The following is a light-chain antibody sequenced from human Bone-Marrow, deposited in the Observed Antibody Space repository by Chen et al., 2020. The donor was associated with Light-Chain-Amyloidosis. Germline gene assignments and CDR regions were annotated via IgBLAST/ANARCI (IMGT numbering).Light chain of an antibody. CDR2: EVT. V-gene: IGLV2-14*01. Sequence: QSALTQPASVSGSPGQSITIPCTGTSSDVGGDNHVSWYQQPPDKAPKLMIYEVTNRPSWVPDRFSGCKSDNAASLTISGLQTEDAADYFCSSYTITNTLVFGSGTRVTVL. CDR3: SSYTITNTLV. J-gene: IGLJ1*01. CDR1: SSDVGGDNH.